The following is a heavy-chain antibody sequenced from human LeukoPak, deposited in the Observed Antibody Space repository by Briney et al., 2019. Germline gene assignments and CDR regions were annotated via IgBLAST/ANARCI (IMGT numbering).Heavy chain of an antibody. CDR2: INHSGST. CDR1: GGSFSGYY. Sequence: SETLSLTCAVYGGSFSGYYWSWIRQPPGKGLEWIGEINHSGSTNYNPSLKSRVTISVDTPKNQFSLKLSSVTAADTAVYYCARGGVATITHYYYYMDVWGKGTTVTISS. V-gene: IGHV4-34*01. CDR3: ARGGVATITHYYYYMDV. J-gene: IGHJ6*03. D-gene: IGHD5-12*01.